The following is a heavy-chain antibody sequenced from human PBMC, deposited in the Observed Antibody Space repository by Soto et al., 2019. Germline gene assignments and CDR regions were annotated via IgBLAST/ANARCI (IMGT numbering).Heavy chain of an antibody. Sequence: QVQLVESGGGVVQPGKSLRLSCAASGFTFSGYGMHWVRQAPGKGLEWVALIWYDGSNKYYVDSVKGRFTISRDNSKNTMYLQMSSLRAEDTAVYYCARPGYCTGGSCYFFLYWGEGTLVTVSS. J-gene: IGHJ4*02. CDR2: IWYDGSNK. CDR1: GFTFSGYG. V-gene: IGHV3-33*01. CDR3: ARPGYCTGGSCYFFLY. D-gene: IGHD2-15*01.